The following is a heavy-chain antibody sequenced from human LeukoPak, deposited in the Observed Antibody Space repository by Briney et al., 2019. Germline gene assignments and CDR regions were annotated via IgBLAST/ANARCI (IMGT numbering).Heavy chain of an antibody. CDR3: SKGNHVDKVATKPTLDGRFDP. D-gene: IGHD5-12*01. V-gene: IGHV3-33*03. Sequence: GRSLRLSCAASGFTFSSYAMNWVRQAPGKGREGVALIWNYRRNKYYADSVKGRFTISSGNSKNTLYLQMNSLKCEDTAVYDCSKGNHVDKVATKPTLDGRFDPWGQGTLVTVSS. CDR2: IWNYRRNK. J-gene: IGHJ5*02. CDR1: GFTFSSYA.